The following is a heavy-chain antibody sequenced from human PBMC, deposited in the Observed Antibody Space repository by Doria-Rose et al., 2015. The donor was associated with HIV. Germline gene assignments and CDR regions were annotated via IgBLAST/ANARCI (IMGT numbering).Heavy chain of an antibody. V-gene: IGHV3-33*06. CDR3: AKCIWGSSLIDVFDM. CDR2: IWYDGSNK. J-gene: IGHJ3*02. CDR1: GFTFSSHG. D-gene: IGHD3-16*01. Sequence: QVQLVQSGGGVVQPGRSLRLSCAASGFTFSSHGMHWVRQAPGKGLEWVATIWYDGSNKYYADSVKGRSTISRDNSRNTLYLQMNSLRAEDTAVYYCAKCIWGSSLIDVFDMWGQGTMVTVSS.